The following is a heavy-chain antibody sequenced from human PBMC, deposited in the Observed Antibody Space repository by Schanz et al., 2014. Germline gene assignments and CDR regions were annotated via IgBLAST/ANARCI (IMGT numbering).Heavy chain of an antibody. J-gene: IGHJ5*02. Sequence: EVQLVESGGGLVQPGGSLRLSCSASGFTFSSYSMYWVRQAPGKGLEYVSVISSNGGSTDFADSVKGRFTISRDNSKNTLYLQVSSLRTEDTAVYYCARQPGRITVSGVVSNWFDPWGQGTLVTVSS. D-gene: IGHD3-3*01. V-gene: IGHV3-64D*06. CDR1: GFTFSSYS. CDR3: ARQPGRITVSGVVSNWFDP. CDR2: ISSNGGST.